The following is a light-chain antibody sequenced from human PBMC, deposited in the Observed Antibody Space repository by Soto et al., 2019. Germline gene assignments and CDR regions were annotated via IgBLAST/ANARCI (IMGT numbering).Light chain of an antibody. CDR2: GAS. CDR3: QQYNSWPLT. V-gene: IGKV3-20*01. Sequence: EIVLTQSPGTLSLSPGERATLSCRASQSVSSSYLAWYQQKPGQAPRLLIYGASSRATGIPDRFSGSGSGTDFTLTISRLEPEDFAVYYCQQYNSWPLTFGGGTKVEFK. CDR1: QSVSSSY. J-gene: IGKJ4*01.